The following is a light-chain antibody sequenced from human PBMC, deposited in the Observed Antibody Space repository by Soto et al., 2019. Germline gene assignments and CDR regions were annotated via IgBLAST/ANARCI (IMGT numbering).Light chain of an antibody. J-gene: IGKJ2*01. CDR1: QTLSTY. CDR2: AAS. Sequence: DIQMTQSPSSLSASVVDRVTLTCRARQTLSTYLNWYQQKPGKAPELLISAASNLQSGVPSRLSGSGSGTDFTRTISSLHTEDFATDYCQQSYTIPYTFGQGTKLEIK. V-gene: IGKV1-39*01. CDR3: QQSYTIPYT.